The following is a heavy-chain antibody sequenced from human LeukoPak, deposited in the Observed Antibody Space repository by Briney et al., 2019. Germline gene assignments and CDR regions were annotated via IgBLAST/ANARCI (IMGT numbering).Heavy chain of an antibody. J-gene: IGHJ5*02. D-gene: IGHD4-23*01. V-gene: IGHV1-46*01. CDR2: INPSGGST. CDR1: GGTFSSYA. Sequence: ASVKVSCKASGGTFSSYAINWVRQAPGQGLEWMGIINPSGGSTSYAQKFQGRVTMTRDTSTSTVYMELSSLRSEDTAVYYCARDPLDYGGKGFDPWGQGTLVTVSS. CDR3: ARDPLDYGGKGFDP.